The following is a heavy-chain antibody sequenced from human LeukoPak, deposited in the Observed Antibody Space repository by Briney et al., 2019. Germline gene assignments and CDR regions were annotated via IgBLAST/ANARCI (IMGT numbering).Heavy chain of an antibody. Sequence: GGSLRLSCAASGFTFSSYAMSWVRQAPGKGLEWVSAISGSGGSTYYADSVKGRFTISRDNAKNSLYLQMNSLRAEDTAVYYCARDESDSSGYYLYWFDPWGQGTLVTVSS. CDR3: ARDESDSSGYYLYWFDP. CDR2: ISGSGGST. D-gene: IGHD3-22*01. J-gene: IGHJ5*02. V-gene: IGHV3-23*01. CDR1: GFTFSSYA.